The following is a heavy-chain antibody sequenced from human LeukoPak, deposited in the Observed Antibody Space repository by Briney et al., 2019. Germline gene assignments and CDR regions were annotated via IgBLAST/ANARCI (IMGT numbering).Heavy chain of an antibody. CDR3: AREGTDGDYVGYYYMDV. CDR1: GFTFSSYA. CDR2: ISYDGSNK. Sequence: GGSLRLSCAASGFTFSSYAMHWVRHAPGKGLEWVAVISYDGSNKYYADSVKGRFTISRDNAKNSLYLQMNSLRAEDTALYYCAREGTDGDYVGYYYMDVWGKGTTVTVSS. D-gene: IGHD4-17*01. J-gene: IGHJ6*03. V-gene: IGHV3-30*04.